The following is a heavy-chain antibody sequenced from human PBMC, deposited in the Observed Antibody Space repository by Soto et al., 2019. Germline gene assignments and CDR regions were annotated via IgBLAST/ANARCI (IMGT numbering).Heavy chain of an antibody. CDR2: ISTGNGNT. CDR1: GYTFTDYA. J-gene: IGHJ4*02. V-gene: IGHV1-3*04. CDR3: AKGSRMWTPDY. Sequence: ASVKVSCKTSGYTFTDYAIYWVRQAPGQRLEWLGWISTGNGNTKFSQKFQGRVTITKDTSATTAYMELTSLRSEDTAVYCCAKGSRMWTPDYWGQGTLVTVSS. D-gene: IGHD2-15*01.